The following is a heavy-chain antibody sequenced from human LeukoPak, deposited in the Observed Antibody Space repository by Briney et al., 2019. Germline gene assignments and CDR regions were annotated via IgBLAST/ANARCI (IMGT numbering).Heavy chain of an antibody. CDR3: AKDFISILALIPWDY. CDR2: FDPEDGET. Sequence: GASVKVSCKVSGYTLTELSMHWVRQAPGKGLEWMGGFDPEDGETIYAQKFQGRVTMTRDTSTSTVYMELSSLRPEDTAVYYCAKDFISILALIPWDYWGQGTLVTVSP. CDR1: GYTLTELS. V-gene: IGHV1-24*01. D-gene: IGHD2-21*01. J-gene: IGHJ4*02.